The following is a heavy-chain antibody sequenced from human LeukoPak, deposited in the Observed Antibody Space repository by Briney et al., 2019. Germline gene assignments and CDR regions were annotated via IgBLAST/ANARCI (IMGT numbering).Heavy chain of an antibody. J-gene: IGHJ3*01. Sequence: GGSLRLSCEASPFIFNGHWLNRVRQTPGKGLEWVASINSDGSEGYYADVVKGRFTISRDNAKNSLYLQINSLRAEDTAVYYCARSSYSSSSSVWGQGTMVTVSS. D-gene: IGHD6-6*01. V-gene: IGHV3-7*03. CDR2: INSDGSEG. CDR1: PFIFNGHW. CDR3: ARSSYSSSSSV.